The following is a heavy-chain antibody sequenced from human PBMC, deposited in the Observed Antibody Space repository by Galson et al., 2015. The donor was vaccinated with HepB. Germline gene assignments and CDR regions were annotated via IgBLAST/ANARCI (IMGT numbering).Heavy chain of an antibody. V-gene: IGHV3-30*04. D-gene: IGHD1-26*01. CDR1: GFIFSSYA. J-gene: IGHJ4*02. CDR3: ARSLSGSYPSFDY. Sequence: SLRLSCAASGFIFSSYAMHWVRQAPGKGLEWVAVISYDGSNKHYADSVKGRLTISRDKSKNTMYLQMNSLRTEDTAMYYCARSLSGSYPSFDYWGQGTLVTVSS. CDR2: ISYDGSNK.